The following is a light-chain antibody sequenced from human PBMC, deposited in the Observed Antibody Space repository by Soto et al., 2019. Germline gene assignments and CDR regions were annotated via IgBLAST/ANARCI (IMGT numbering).Light chain of an antibody. V-gene: IGLV2-8*01. CDR3: KSYAGSNTYV. J-gene: IGLJ1*01. CDR2: EVV. Sequence: LTQPPSASGAPGQSVTISCTGTKNDIGVYDFVSWYQHHPGKAPRLIIYEVVQRPSGVPDRFSGSKSGNTASPTVSGLQAPDEADYFCKSYAGSNTYVFGSGTTVTVL. CDR1: KNDIGVYDF.